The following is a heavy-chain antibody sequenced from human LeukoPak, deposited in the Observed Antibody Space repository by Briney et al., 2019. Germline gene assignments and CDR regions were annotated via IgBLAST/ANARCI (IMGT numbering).Heavy chain of an antibody. D-gene: IGHD3-9*01. J-gene: IGHJ3*02. CDR2: IYYSGST. CDR1: GGSISSSSYY. CDR3: ARGGYDILTGYHDDAFDI. V-gene: IGHV4-39*01. Sequence: PSETLSLTWTVSGGSISSSSYYWGWIRQPPGKGLEWIGSIYYSGSTYYNPSLKSRVTISVDTSKNQFSLKLSSVTAADTAVYYCARGGYDILTGYHDDAFDIWGQGTMVTVSS.